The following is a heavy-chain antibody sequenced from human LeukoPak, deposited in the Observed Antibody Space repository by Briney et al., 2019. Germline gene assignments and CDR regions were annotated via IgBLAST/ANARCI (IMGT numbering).Heavy chain of an antibody. V-gene: IGHV4-39*07. CDR2: IYYSGST. D-gene: IGHD4-11*01. CDR3: ARDRGYSNYVSGI. CDR1: VGSISSSSYY. Sequence: PSETLSLTCTVSVGSISSSSYYWGWIRQPPGKGLEWIGSIYYSGSTYYNPSLRSRVTISVDTSKNQFSLKLSSVTAADTAVYYCARDRGYSNYVSGIWGQGTMVTVSS. J-gene: IGHJ3*02.